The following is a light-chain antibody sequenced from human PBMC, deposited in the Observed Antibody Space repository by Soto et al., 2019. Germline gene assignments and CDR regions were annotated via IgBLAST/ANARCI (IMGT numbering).Light chain of an antibody. V-gene: IGLV2-23*01. Sequence: QSALTQPASVSGSPGQSITISCTGTSNTIGGYNVVSWYQQHPGTAPKVIIYEGIKRPSGVSNRFSGSISGSTASLTISGLQAEDEADYYCCSYVGATTCVFGTGTKLTVL. CDR2: EGI. CDR3: CSYVGATTCV. CDR1: SNTIGGYNV. J-gene: IGLJ1*01.